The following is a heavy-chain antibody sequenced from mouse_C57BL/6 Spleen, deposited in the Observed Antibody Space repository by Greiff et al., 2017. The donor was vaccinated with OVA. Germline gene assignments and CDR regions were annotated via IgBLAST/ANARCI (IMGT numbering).Heavy chain of an antibody. Sequence: EVQLVESGGGLVKPGGSLKLSCAASGFTFSDYGMHWVRQAPEKGLEWVAYISSGSSTIYYADTVKGRFTISRDNAKNTLFLQMTSLRSEDTAMYYCARAQLGPYFDYWGKGTTLTVSS. CDR3: ARAQLGPYFDY. V-gene: IGHV5-17*01. J-gene: IGHJ2*01. CDR1: GFTFSDYG. D-gene: IGHD4-1*02. CDR2: ISSGSSTI.